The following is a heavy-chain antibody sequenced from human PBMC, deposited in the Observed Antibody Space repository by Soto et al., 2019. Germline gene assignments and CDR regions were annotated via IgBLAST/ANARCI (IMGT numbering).Heavy chain of an antibody. V-gene: IGHV1-2*04. CDR1: GDTFTGYY. CDR2: INPNSGGT. D-gene: IGHD6-19*01. J-gene: IGHJ6*02. CDR3: AREAVAQVRYNYYGMDV. Sequence: QVQLVQSGAEVKKPGASVKVSCKASGDTFTGYYMHWVRQAPGQGLEWMGWINPNSGGTNYAQKFQGWVTMTRDTSISTAYMELSRLRSDDTAVYYCAREAVAQVRYNYYGMDVWGQGTTVTVSS.